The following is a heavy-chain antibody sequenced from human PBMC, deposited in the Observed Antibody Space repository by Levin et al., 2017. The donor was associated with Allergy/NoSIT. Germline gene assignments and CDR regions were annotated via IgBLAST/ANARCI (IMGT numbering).Heavy chain of an antibody. J-gene: IGHJ6*03. CDR3: TTDVDYGDYVRYYYYYYMDV. D-gene: IGHD4-17*01. CDR1: GFTFSNAW. CDR2: IKSKTDGGTT. Sequence: GGSLRLSCAASGFTFSNAWMSWVRQAPGKGLEWVGRIKSKTDGGTTDYAAPVKGRFTISRDDSKNTLYLQMNSLKTEDTAVYYCTTDVDYGDYVRYYYYYYMDVWGKGTTVTVSS. V-gene: IGHV3-15*01.